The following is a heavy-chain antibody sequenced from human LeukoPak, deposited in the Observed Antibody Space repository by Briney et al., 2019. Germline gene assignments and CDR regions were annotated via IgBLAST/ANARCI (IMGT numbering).Heavy chain of an antibody. CDR3: AKRSSSGYAFDI. Sequence: GGSPRLSCAASGFTFSSYAMSWVRQAPGKGLEWVSAISGSGGSTYYADSVKGRFTISRDNSKNTLYLQMNSLRAEDTAVYYCAKRSSSGYAFDIWGQGTMVTVSS. V-gene: IGHV3-23*01. J-gene: IGHJ3*02. CDR1: GFTFSSYA. D-gene: IGHD6-13*01. CDR2: ISGSGGST.